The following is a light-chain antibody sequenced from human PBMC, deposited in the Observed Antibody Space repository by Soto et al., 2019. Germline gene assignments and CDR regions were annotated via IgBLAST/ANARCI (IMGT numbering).Light chain of an antibody. CDR1: NSDVGGYNY. J-gene: IGLJ3*02. CDR3: CSYAGSYTLV. Sequence: QSALTQPRSVSGSPGQSVTISCTGTNSDVGGYNYVSWYQQHPGKAPKLMIYDVSKRPSGVPDRSSGSKSGNTASLTISGLQAEDEADYYCCSYAGSYTLVFGGGTKLTVL. V-gene: IGLV2-11*01. CDR2: DVS.